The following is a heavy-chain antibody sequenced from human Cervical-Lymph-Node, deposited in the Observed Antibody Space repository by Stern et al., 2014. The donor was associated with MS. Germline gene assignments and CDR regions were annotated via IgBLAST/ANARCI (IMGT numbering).Heavy chain of an antibody. Sequence: VQLVQSGGGVVQPGRSLRLSCAASGFTFNSYGMPWVRQAPGKGLEWVAVRSYDGSQEYYADSVKGRFTIYRDKSKNTMYLQMNSLRAEDTAVYYCAKAEYSSSWPPAYWGQGTLVIVSS. J-gene: IGHJ4*02. D-gene: IGHD6-13*01. V-gene: IGHV3-30*18. CDR3: AKAEYSSSWPPAY. CDR2: RSYDGSQE. CDR1: GFTFNSYG.